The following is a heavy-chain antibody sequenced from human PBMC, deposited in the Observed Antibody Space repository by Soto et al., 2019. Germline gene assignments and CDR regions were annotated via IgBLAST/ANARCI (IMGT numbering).Heavy chain of an antibody. Sequence: GSLRLSCAASGXTLSSYCMSWVRQAPGRGLEWVANIKQDGSEKYYVDSVRGRFTISSDNAKNSLYMQMNSLRAQDTAVYYCARVVGTAMAGYYFDYWGQGTLVTVSS. CDR1: GXTLSSYC. J-gene: IGHJ4*02. CDR3: ARVVGTAMAGYYFDY. V-gene: IGHV3-7*01. D-gene: IGHD5-18*01. CDR2: IKQDGSEK.